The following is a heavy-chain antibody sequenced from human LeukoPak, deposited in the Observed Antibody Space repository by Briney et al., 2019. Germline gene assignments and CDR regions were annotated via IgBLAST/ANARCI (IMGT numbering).Heavy chain of an antibody. Sequence: QPGGSLRLSCAASGFTFSSYGMHWVRQAPGKGLEWVAVISYDGSNKYYADSVKGRFTISRDNSKNTLYLQMNSLRAEDTAVYYCAKDRRRITMVRGPTGAYYYGMDVWGQATTVTVSS. CDR3: AKDRRRITMVRGPTGAYYYGMDV. CDR1: GFTFSSYG. V-gene: IGHV3-30*18. CDR2: ISYDGSNK. J-gene: IGHJ6*02. D-gene: IGHD3-10*01.